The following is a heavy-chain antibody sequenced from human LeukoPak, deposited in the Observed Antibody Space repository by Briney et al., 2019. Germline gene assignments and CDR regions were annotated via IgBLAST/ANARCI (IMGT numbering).Heavy chain of an antibody. CDR2: ISGSGGST. CDR1: GLTFSNYE. Sequence: GGSLRLSCAASGLTFSNYEMNWVRQAPGKGLEWVSAISGSGGSTYYADSVKGRFTISRDNSKNTLYLQMNSLRAEDTAVYYCAKPITLTYYYDSSGYGRAFDIWGQGTMVTVSS. J-gene: IGHJ3*02. D-gene: IGHD3-22*01. V-gene: IGHV3-23*01. CDR3: AKPITLTYYYDSSGYGRAFDI.